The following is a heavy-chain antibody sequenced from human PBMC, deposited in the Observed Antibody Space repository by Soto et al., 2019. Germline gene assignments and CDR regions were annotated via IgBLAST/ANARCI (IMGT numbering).Heavy chain of an antibody. CDR1: GYTFTSYC. V-gene: IGHV1-18*01. J-gene: IGHJ5*02. CDR3: ARGVLDLAARPSGWFDP. CDR2: ISAYNGNT. D-gene: IGHD6-6*01. Sequence: QVQLVQSGAEVKKPGASVKVSCKASGYTFTSYCISWVREAPGQGLEWMGWISAYNGNTNYAQKLQGRVTMTTDTSTSTAYMELRSLRSDDTAVYYCARGVLDLAARPSGWFDPWGQGTLVTVSS.